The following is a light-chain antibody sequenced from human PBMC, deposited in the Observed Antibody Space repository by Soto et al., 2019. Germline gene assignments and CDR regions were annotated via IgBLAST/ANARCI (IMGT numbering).Light chain of an antibody. V-gene: IGKV1-39*01. CDR1: QSIALY. CDR3: QQSDRTLPT. J-gene: IGKJ3*01. CDR2: GAS. Sequence: DIQMTQSPSSLSASIGDRVTITCRASQSIALYLNWYQQKPGKAPNLLIFGASSLQIWAPSRFSAGGSGTDFTLTISSLQPEDVAPYYCQQSDRTLPTFGSGTKVEIE.